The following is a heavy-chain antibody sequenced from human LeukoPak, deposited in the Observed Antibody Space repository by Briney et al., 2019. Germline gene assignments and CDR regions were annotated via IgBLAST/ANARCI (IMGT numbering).Heavy chain of an antibody. Sequence: SETLSLTCTVSGGSISSYYWSWLRQPPGKGLEWIGYIYYSGSTNYNPSLKSRVTISVDTSKNQFSLKLSSVTAADTAVYYCARYGDYVDYWGQGTLVTVSS. CDR2: IYYSGST. J-gene: IGHJ4*02. V-gene: IGHV4-59*08. D-gene: IGHD4-17*01. CDR1: GGSISSYY. CDR3: ARYGDYVDY.